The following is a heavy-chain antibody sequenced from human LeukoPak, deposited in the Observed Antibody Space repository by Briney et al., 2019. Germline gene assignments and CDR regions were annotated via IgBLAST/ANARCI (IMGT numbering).Heavy chain of an antibody. CDR1: GGSVSSGSYY. CDR3: ARDRKAARAHAFDI. D-gene: IGHD6-13*01. V-gene: IGHV4-61*01. CDR2: IYYSGGT. J-gene: IGHJ3*02. Sequence: SETLSLTCTVSGGSVSSGSYYWSWIRQPPGKGLEWIGYIYYSGGTNYNPSLKSRVTISVDTSKNQFSLKLSSVTAADTAVHYCARDRKAARAHAFDIWGQGTMVTVSS.